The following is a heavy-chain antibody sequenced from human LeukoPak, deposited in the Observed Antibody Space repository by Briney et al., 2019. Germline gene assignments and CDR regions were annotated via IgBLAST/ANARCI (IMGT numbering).Heavy chain of an antibody. D-gene: IGHD3-16*02. Sequence: SETLSLTCTVSGGSISSYYWSWIRQPPGKGLEWIGYIYYNGSTNYNPSLKSRVTISVDTSKNQFSLKLSSVTAADTAVYYCARHVSYLAPSFDYWGQGTLVTVSS. CDR1: GGSISSYY. CDR3: ARHVSYLAPSFDY. V-gene: IGHV4-59*08. J-gene: IGHJ4*02. CDR2: IYYNGST.